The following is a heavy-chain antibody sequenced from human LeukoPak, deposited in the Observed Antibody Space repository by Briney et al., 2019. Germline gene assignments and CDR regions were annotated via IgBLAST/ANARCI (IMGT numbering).Heavy chain of an antibody. J-gene: IGHJ3*01. D-gene: IGHD4-17*01. Sequence: GGSLRLSCAASEFTFSSYWMSWVRQAPGKGLEWVASITSVSTYEFYADSVRGRFAISRDNHKSSLILQMSSLTADDTAVYYCARDRNDYGDPDAFDFWGQGTLVTVSS. CDR1: EFTFSSYW. V-gene: IGHV3-21*01. CDR3: ARDRNDYGDPDAFDF. CDR2: ITSVSTYE.